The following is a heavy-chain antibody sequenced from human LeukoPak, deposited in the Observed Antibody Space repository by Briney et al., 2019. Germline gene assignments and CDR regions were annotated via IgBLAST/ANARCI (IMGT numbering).Heavy chain of an antibody. CDR3: AREYGGNSGLDAFDI. CDR2: IHHDGSNG. V-gene: IGHV3-30*02. CDR1: GFTFSHYG. Sequence: GGSLRLSCAASGFTFSHYGIHWVRQAPGKGLEWVAFIHHDGSNGYYTDSVKGRFTISRDNSDNTVFLQMNSLRAEDTAVYYCAREYGGNSGLDAFDIWGQGTMVTVSS. J-gene: IGHJ3*02. D-gene: IGHD4-23*01.